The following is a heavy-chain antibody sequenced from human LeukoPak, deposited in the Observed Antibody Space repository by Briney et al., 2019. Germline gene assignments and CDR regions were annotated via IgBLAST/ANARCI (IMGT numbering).Heavy chain of an antibody. V-gene: IGHV4-59*08. J-gene: IGHJ2*01. CDR3: ARWVSAIAARSWYFDL. D-gene: IGHD6-6*01. Sequence: PSETLSLTCTVSGGSISSYYWSWIRQPPGKGLEWIGYIYYSGSTNYNPSLKSRVTISVDTSKNQFSLKLSSVTAADTAVYYCARWVSAIAARSWYFDLWGRGTLVTVSS. CDR1: GGSISSYY. CDR2: IYYSGST.